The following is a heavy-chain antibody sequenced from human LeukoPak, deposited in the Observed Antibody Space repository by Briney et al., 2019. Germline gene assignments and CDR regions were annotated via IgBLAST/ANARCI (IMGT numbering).Heavy chain of an antibody. CDR3: ARVPGVRVTAITNWFDP. J-gene: IGHJ5*02. V-gene: IGHV1-69*13. CDR1: GGTFSSYA. D-gene: IGHD2-21*02. Sequence: GASVKVSCKASGGTFSSYAISWVRQAPGQGLEWMGGIIPIFGTANYAQKFQGRVTITADESTSTAYMELSSLRSEDTAVYYCARVPGVRVTAITNWFDPWGQGTLVTVSS. CDR2: IIPIFGTA.